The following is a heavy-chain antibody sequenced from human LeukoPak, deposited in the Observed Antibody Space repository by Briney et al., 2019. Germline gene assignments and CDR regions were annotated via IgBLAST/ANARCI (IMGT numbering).Heavy chain of an antibody. V-gene: IGHV3-48*03. CDR3: AREIVSAVAGNFDY. Sequence: PGGSLRLSCAASGFTFSSYEMNWVRQAPGKGLERVSYISSSGSTRTYADSVKGRFTTSRDNARNSLYLEMNTLRAEDTAVYYCAREIVSAVAGNFDYWGQGTLVTVSS. CDR2: ISSSGSTR. CDR1: GFTFSSYE. J-gene: IGHJ4*02. D-gene: IGHD6-19*01.